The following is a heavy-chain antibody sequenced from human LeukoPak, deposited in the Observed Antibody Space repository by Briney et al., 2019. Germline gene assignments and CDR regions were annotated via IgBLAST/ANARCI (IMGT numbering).Heavy chain of an antibody. CDR1: GYTFSSYD. Sequence: GASVKVSCKASGYTFSSYDVNWVRQAPGQGLEWMGWMNPSSGNTDYAQKFQGRVTIIRNTSISTAYMELSSLRSEDTAVYYCARAAGGTRNYYMDVWAKGTTVTVSS. J-gene: IGHJ6*03. V-gene: IGHV1-8*01. CDR2: MNPSSGNT. CDR3: ARAAGGTRNYYMDV. D-gene: IGHD3-16*01.